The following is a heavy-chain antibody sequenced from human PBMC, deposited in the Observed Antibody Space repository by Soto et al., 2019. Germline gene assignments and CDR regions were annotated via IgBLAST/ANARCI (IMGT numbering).Heavy chain of an antibody. CDR1: GGSISSGGYS. CDR3: ARASSSGVGFDY. Sequence: TLSLTCAVSGGSISSGGYSWSWIRQPPGKGLEWIGYIYHSGSTYYNPSLKSRVTISVDRSKNQFSLKLSSVTAADTAVYYCARASSSGVGFDYWGQGTLVTVSS. CDR2: IYHSGST. D-gene: IGHD6-6*01. V-gene: IGHV4-30-2*01. J-gene: IGHJ4*02.